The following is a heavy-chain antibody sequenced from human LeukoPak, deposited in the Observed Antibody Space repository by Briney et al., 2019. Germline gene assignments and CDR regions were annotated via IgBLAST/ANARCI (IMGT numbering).Heavy chain of an antibody. V-gene: IGHV4-59*01. CDR2: VYYTGST. J-gene: IGHJ4*02. CDR1: GGFISTYY. D-gene: IGHD5-12*01. Sequence: ASETLSLTCTVSGGFISTYYWSWIRQPPGKGLEWIGYVYYTGSTNYNPSLKSRVTISVDTSKNQFSLRLSSVTAADTAVYYCARIEYSGYDFRGGADYWGQGALVTVSS. CDR3: ARIEYSGYDFRGGADY.